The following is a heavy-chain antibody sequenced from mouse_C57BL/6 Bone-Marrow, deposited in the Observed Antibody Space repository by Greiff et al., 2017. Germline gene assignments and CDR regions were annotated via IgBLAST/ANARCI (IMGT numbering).Heavy chain of an antibody. J-gene: IGHJ1*03. CDR3: ARDLYPDWYCDV. CDR2: IYPSDSET. Sequence: QVHVKQPGPELVRPGSSVKLSCKASGYTFTSYWMDWVKQRPGQGLEWIGNIYPSDSETHYNQKFKDKATLTVDKSSSTAYMQLSSLTSEDSAVYYCARDLYPDWYCDVGGTGTTVTVSA. D-gene: IGHD2-12*01. CDR1: GYTFTSYW. V-gene: IGHV1-61*01.